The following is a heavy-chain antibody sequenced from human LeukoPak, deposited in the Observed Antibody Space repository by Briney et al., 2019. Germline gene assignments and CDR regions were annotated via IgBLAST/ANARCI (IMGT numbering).Heavy chain of an antibody. CDR1: GFTFSSYG. J-gene: IGHJ5*02. CDR3: ARVGLRYFDLLNWFDP. V-gene: IGHV3-30*03. D-gene: IGHD3-9*01. Sequence: GGSLRLSCAASGFTFSSYGMHWVRQAPGKGLEWVAVISYDGSNKYYADSVKGRFTISRDNSKNTLYLQMNSLRAEDTAVYYCARVGLRYFDLLNWFDPWGQGTLVTVSS. CDR2: ISYDGSNK.